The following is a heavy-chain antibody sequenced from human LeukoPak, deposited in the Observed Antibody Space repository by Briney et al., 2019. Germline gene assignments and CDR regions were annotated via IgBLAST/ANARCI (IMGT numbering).Heavy chain of an antibody. CDR3: ARGHSWFDP. CDR2: INHSGST. J-gene: IGHJ5*02. CDR1: GGSFSGYY. V-gene: IGHV4-34*01. Sequence: SETLSLTCAVYGGSFSGYYWSWIRQPPEKGLEWIGEINHSGSTNYNPSHKSRVTISVDTSKNQFSLKLSSVTAADTAVYYCARGHSWFDPWGQGTLVTVSS.